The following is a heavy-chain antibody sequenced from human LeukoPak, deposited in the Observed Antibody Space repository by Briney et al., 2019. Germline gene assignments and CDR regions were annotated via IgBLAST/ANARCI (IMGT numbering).Heavy chain of an antibody. CDR2: ISSDGSNK. Sequence: GGSLRLSCEASGFIFSTYAMHWVRQAPGKGLEWLAVISSDGSNKYYVDSVKGRFTISRDNSKNTLYLEMDSVRLGDTAVYYCARDDIIVGATTLDYWGQGTLVTVSS. J-gene: IGHJ4*02. CDR1: GFIFSTYA. CDR3: ARDDIIVGATTLDY. V-gene: IGHV3-30*04. D-gene: IGHD1-26*01.